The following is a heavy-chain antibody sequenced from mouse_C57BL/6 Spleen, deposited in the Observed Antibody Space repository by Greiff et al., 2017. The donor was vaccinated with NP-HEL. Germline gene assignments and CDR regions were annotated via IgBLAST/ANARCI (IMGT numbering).Heavy chain of an antibody. CDR1: GYTFTDYN. D-gene: IGHD2-1*01. CDR2: INPNNGGT. J-gene: IGHJ3*01. Sequence: EVQLQQSGPELVKPGASVKMSCKASGYTFTDYNMHWVKQSHGKSLEWIGYINPNNGGTSYNQKFKGKATLTVNKSSSTAYMELRSLTSEDSAVYYCARWTTMVTSWFAYWGQGTLVTVSA. CDR3: ARWTTMVTSWFAY. V-gene: IGHV1-22*01.